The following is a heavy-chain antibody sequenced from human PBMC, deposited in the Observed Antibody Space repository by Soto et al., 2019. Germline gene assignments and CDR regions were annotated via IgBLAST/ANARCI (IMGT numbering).Heavy chain of an antibody. CDR2: ISYDGSNK. CDR3: AKLTVVTGGDDY. V-gene: IGHV3-30*18. J-gene: IGHJ4*02. Sequence: QVQLVESGGGVVQPGRSLRLSCAASGFTFSSYGMHWVRQAPGKGLEWVAVISYDGSNKYYADSVKGRFTISRDNSKNTLYLHMNRLRAGDTAVYYCAKLTVVTGGDDYWGQGTLVTVSS. D-gene: IGHD2-15*01. CDR1: GFTFSSYG.